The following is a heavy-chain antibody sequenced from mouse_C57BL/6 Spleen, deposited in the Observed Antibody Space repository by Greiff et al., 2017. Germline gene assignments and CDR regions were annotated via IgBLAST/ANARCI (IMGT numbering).Heavy chain of an antibody. V-gene: IGHV5-6*01. D-gene: IGHD2-4*01. CDR3: ASIYYDYYFDY. J-gene: IGHJ2*01. Sequence: EVNVVESGGDLVKPGGSLKLSCAASGFTFSSYGMSWVRQTPDKRLEWVATISSGGSYTYYPDSVKGRFTISRDNAKNTLYLQMSSLKSEDTAMYYCASIYYDYYFDYWGQGTTLTVSS. CDR1: GFTFSSYG. CDR2: ISSGGSYT.